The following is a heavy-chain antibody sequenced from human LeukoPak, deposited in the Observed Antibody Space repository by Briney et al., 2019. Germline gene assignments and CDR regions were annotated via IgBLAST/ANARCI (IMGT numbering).Heavy chain of an antibody. V-gene: IGHV3-23*01. CDR1: GFTFSSYA. D-gene: IGHD4-17*01. CDR3: AKDRHDYGDYGPLDY. Sequence: GGSLRLSCAASGFTFSSYAMSWVRQAPGKGLEWVSAISGSGGSTYYADSVKGRFTISRDNSKNTLYLRMNSLRAEDTAVYYCAKDRHDYGDYGPLDYWGQGTLVTVSS. J-gene: IGHJ4*02. CDR2: ISGSGGST.